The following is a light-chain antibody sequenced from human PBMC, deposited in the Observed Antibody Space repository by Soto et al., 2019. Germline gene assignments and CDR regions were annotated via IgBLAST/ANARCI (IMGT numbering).Light chain of an antibody. V-gene: IGKV1-5*01. CDR2: DAS. CDR1: QSISSW. CDR3: QQYNSYTMYT. Sequence: DIQMTQSPSTGSASVGDRVTITCRASQSISSWLAWYQQKPGKAPKLLIYDASSLESGVPSRFSGSGSGTEFTLTISSLQPDDFATYYCQQYNSYTMYTFGQGTKVDIK. J-gene: IGKJ2*01.